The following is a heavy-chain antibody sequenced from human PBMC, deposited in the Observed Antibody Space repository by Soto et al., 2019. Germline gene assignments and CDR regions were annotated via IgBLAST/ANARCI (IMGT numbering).Heavy chain of an antibody. D-gene: IGHD2-2*01. V-gene: IGHV5-10-1*01. J-gene: IGHJ6*02. Sequence: PGESLKISCKGSGYRFTTYLINWVRQMPGKGLEWVGRIDPSDCCTNYSPSFQGHVTISADKSINTAYLQWSSLKASDTAMYFCATREIGCGTTSCYNNFYYGLDVWGQGTTVTVSS. CDR1: GYRFTTYL. CDR3: ATREIGCGTTSCYNNFYYGLDV. CDR2: IDPSDCCT.